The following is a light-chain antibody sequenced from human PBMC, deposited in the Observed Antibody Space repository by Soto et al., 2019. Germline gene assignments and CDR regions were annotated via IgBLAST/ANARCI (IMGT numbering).Light chain of an antibody. V-gene: IGKV3-20*01. Sequence: EIVLTQSPGALSLSPGESATLSCRASQSVSDTHVAWYQQRPGQAPRLLIYDASRRDIGVPDRFSGSGSGTDFTLTISGLEPEDFVVYFCHQYGMSPQTFGQGTKVDIK. CDR1: QSVSDTH. CDR3: HQYGMSPQT. CDR2: DAS. J-gene: IGKJ1*01.